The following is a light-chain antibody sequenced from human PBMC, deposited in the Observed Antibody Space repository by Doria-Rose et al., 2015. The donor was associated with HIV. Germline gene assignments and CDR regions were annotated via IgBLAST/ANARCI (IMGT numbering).Light chain of an antibody. CDR2: YDS. J-gene: IGLJ2*01. CDR1: NIGSKS. Sequence: VVTQEPSVSVAPGKTARITCGGNNIGSKSVHWYQQKPGQAPVMVIYYDSDRPSGIPERFSGANSGNTATLTISRVEAGDEADYYCQVWDSSVVIFGGGTKLTVL. V-gene: IGLV3-21*04. CDR3: QVWDSSVVI.